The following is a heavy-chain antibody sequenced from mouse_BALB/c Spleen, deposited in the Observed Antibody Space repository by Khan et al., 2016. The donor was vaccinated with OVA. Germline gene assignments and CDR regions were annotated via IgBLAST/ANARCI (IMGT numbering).Heavy chain of an antibody. J-gene: IGHJ2*01. V-gene: IGHV3-2*02. CDR1: GYSITSGYG. Sequence: EVQLQESGPGLVKPSQSLSLTCTVTGYSITSGYGRNWIRQFPGNKLEWMGYISYSGSTNYNPSLKSRISITRDTSKNQFFLHMNSVTTEDTATYYCARTARITYWGQGTTLTVSS. D-gene: IGHD1-2*01. CDR2: ISYSGST. CDR3: ARTARITY.